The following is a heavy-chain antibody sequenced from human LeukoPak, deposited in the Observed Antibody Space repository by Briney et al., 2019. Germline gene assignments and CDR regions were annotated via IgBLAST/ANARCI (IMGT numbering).Heavy chain of an antibody. CDR3: ARGPPWNDVGYFDY. CDR1: GFTFSSYS. Sequence: PGGSLRLSCAASGFTFSSYSMNWVRQAPGKGLEWVSSISSSSSYIYYADSVKGRFTISRDNAKNSLYLQMNSLRAEDTAVYYCARGPPWNDVGYFDYWGQGTLVTVSS. V-gene: IGHV3-21*04. D-gene: IGHD1-1*01. CDR2: ISSSSSYI. J-gene: IGHJ4*02.